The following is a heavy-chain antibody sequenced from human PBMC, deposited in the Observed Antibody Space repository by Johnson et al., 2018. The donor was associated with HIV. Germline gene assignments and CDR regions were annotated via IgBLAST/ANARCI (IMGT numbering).Heavy chain of an antibody. CDR3: ARGGAGGNSEGAFDI. Sequence: VQLVESGGGVVQPGRSLRLSCAASGFTFSSYAMSWVRQAPGKGLEWVSAISGSGGSTYYADSVKGRFTISRDNSKNTLYLQMNSLRAEDTAVYYCARGGAGGNSEGAFDIWGQGTMVTVSS. J-gene: IGHJ3*02. CDR2: ISGSGGST. D-gene: IGHD4-23*01. V-gene: IGHV3-23*04. CDR1: GFTFSSYA.